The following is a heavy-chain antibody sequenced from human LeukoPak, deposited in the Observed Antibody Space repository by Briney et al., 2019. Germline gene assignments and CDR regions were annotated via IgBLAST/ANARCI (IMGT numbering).Heavy chain of an antibody. CDR1: GGSFSGYY. J-gene: IGHJ4*02. V-gene: IGHV4-34*01. Sequence: KTSETLSLTCAVCGGSFSGYYWSWIRQPPGKGLEWIGEINHSGSTNYNPSLKSRVTISVDTSKNQFSLKLSSVTAADTAVYYCARGLSAIVYWGQGTLVTVSS. CDR2: INHSGST. D-gene: IGHD2-15*01. CDR3: ARGLSAIVY.